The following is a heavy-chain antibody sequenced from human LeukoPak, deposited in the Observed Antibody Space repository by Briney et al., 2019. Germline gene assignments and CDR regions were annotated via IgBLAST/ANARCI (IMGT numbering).Heavy chain of an antibody. V-gene: IGHV3-7*01. CDR1: GFTFSSYW. D-gene: IGHD2/OR15-2a*01. CDR3: AKFNTWDGLSYFDF. J-gene: IGHJ4*02. Sequence: GGSLRLSCAASGFTFSSYWMSWVRQAPGKGLEWVANIKGDGSGKYYVDSVKGRFTISRDNTQNSLYLQMNSLRAEDTAVYYCAKFNTWDGLSYFDFWGQGTLVTVSS. CDR2: IKGDGSGK.